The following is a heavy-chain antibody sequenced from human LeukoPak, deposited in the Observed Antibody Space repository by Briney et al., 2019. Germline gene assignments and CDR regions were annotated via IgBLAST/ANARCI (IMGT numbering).Heavy chain of an antibody. CDR1: GFTFSSYD. CDR3: ARSLSDYYGSGLYYYGMDV. D-gene: IGHD3-10*01. J-gene: IGHJ6*02. CDR2: IGTAGDP. V-gene: IGHV3-13*05. Sequence: GGSLRLSCAASGFTFSSYDMHWVRQATGKGLEGVSAIGTAGDPYYPGSVKGRFTISRENAKNSLYLQMNSLRAGDTAVYYCARSLSDYYGSGLYYYGMDVWGQGTTVTVSS.